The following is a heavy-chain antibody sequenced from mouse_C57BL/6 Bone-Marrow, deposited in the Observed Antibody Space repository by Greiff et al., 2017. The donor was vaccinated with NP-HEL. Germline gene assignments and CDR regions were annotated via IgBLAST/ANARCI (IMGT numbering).Heavy chain of an antibody. Sequence: VKLQESGAELARPGASVKLSCKASGYTFTSYGISWVKQRTGQGLEWIGEIYPRSGNTYYNEKFKGKATLTADKSSSTAYMELRSLTSEDSAVYFCARRYYGPIDYWGQGTTLTVSS. CDR3: ARRYYGPIDY. D-gene: IGHD1-1*01. CDR1: GYTFTSYG. CDR2: IYPRSGNT. J-gene: IGHJ2*01. V-gene: IGHV1-81*01.